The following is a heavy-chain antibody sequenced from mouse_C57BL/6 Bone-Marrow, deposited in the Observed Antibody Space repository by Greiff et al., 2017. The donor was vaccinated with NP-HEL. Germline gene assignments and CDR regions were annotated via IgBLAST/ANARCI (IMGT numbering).Heavy chain of an antibody. Sequence: EVNLVESGGGLVKPGGSLKLSCAASGFTFSSYAMSWVRQTPEKRLEWVATISDGGSYTYYPDNVKGRFTISRDNAKNNLYLQMSHLKSEDTAMYYCARVITTVVAYYWYFDVWGTGTTVTVSS. J-gene: IGHJ1*03. V-gene: IGHV5-4*03. CDR2: ISDGGSYT. D-gene: IGHD1-1*01. CDR3: ARVITTVVAYYWYFDV. CDR1: GFTFSSYA.